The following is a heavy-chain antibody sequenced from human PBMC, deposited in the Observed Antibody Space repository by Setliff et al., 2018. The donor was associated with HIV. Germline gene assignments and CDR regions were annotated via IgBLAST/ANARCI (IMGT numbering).Heavy chain of an antibody. Sequence: SETRSLTCTVSGGSISSGGYYWSWIRQHPGKGLEWIGYTYYSWSTYYNPTLKSRVTLTVDTSKNQFSLKMSSVTAADTAVYYCARPYCSSSYYYYPMEVWGKGTAVTVSS. V-gene: IGHV4-31*03. D-gene: IGHD6-6*01. J-gene: IGHJ6*03. CDR2: TYYSWST. CDR3: ARPYCSSSYYYYPMEV. CDR1: GGSISSGGYY.